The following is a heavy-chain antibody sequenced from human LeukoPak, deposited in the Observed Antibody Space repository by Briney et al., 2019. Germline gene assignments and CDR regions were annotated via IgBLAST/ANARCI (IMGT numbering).Heavy chain of an antibody. CDR2: IYYSGST. CDR3: ARGVSVVVVPAATFDY. J-gene: IGHJ4*02. Sequence: PSQTLSLTCTVSGGSISSGDYYWSWIRQPPGKGLEWIGYIYYSGSTYYNPSLKSRVTISVDTSKNQFSLKLSSVTAADTAVYYCARGVSVVVVPAATFDYWGQGTLVTVSS. D-gene: IGHD2-2*01. V-gene: IGHV4-30-4*08. CDR1: GGSISSGDYY.